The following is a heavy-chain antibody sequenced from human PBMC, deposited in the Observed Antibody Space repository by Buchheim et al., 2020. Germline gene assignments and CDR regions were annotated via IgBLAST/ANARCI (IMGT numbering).Heavy chain of an antibody. V-gene: IGHV3-30*03. CDR2: TSYDGSDK. CDR1: GFTLNTYG. CDR3: ARGSRVQGIDS. D-gene: IGHD3-10*01. J-gene: IGHJ5*01. Sequence: QVQLVESGGGVVQPGRSLRLSCAASGFTLNTYGIHWVRQAPGKGLEWVAITSYDGSDKFYADSVRGRFTISRDNSKNTLYLQKNSLRAEDTAVYYCARGSRVQGIDSWGQGTL.